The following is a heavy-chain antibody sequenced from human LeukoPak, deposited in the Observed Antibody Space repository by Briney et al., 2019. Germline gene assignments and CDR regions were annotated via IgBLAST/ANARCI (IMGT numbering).Heavy chain of an antibody. V-gene: IGHV3-7*01. CDR2: IRQDGNEK. D-gene: IGHD6-13*01. Sequence: PGGSLRLSCAASGFTFSSYWMIWVRQAPGKGLEWVANIRQDGNEKYYVASVRGRFTISRDNAQKSLYLQMNSLRGEDTAVYYCARDTLKKGIAAAGTIGGYAFDIWGQGTMVTVSS. J-gene: IGHJ3*02. CDR1: GFTFSSYW. CDR3: ARDTLKKGIAAAGTIGGYAFDI.